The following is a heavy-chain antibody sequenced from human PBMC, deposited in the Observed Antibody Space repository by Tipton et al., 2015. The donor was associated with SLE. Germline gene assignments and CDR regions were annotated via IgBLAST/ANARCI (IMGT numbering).Heavy chain of an antibody. Sequence: GSLRLSCAASGFTFSSYAMSWVRQAPGKGLEWVSAISGSGGSTYYADSVKGRFTISRDNSKNTLYLQMNSLRAEDTAVYYCAREWVGGNYVELSNLVDPWGQGTLVTVSS. CDR2: ISGSGGST. CDR3: AREWVGGNYVELSNLVDP. J-gene: IGHJ5*02. D-gene: IGHD1-7*01. CDR1: GFTFSSYA. V-gene: IGHV3-23*01.